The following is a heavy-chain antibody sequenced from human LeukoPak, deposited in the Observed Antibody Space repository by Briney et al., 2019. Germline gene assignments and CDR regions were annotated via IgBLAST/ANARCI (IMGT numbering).Heavy chain of an antibody. Sequence: PGGSLRLSCEASGLTFSGYGMHWVRQAPGKGLEWVAFIRYDGSTKTYGDSVKGRFSISRDNSDNTLNLQMNSLRPEDTAVYFCAKEAGMAFDYWGQGSLVTVSS. V-gene: IGHV3-30*02. CDR2: IRYDGSTK. CDR3: AKEAGMAFDY. CDR1: GLTFSGYG. J-gene: IGHJ4*02. D-gene: IGHD6-19*01.